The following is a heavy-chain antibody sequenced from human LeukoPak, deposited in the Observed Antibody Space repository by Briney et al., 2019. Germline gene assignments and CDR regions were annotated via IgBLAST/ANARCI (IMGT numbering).Heavy chain of an antibody. CDR2: IYYSGSA. V-gene: IGHV4-59*01. CDR3: ARNGDYYEKSGYYYLFDF. Sequence: PSETLSLTCTVSGGSINNYYWSWIRQPPGKGLEYIGYIYYSGSANYYPSLKSRVTISVDPSKNQFSLKLSSVTAADRAVYYCARNGDYYEKSGYYYLFDFWGQGTLVTVSS. CDR1: GGSINNYY. D-gene: IGHD3-22*01. J-gene: IGHJ4*02.